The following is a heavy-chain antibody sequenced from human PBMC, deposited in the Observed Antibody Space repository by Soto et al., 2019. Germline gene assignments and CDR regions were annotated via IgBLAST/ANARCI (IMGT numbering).Heavy chain of an antibody. Sequence: GGSLRLSCAASGFTFSSYEMNWVRQAPGKGLEWVSYISSSGSTIYYAGSVKGRFTISRDNAKNSLYLQMNSLRAEDTAVYYCARDRDDHYYYYGMDVWGQGTTVTVSS. CDR3: ARDRDDHYYYYGMDV. J-gene: IGHJ6*02. D-gene: IGHD1-1*01. CDR1: GFTFSSYE. V-gene: IGHV3-48*03. CDR2: ISSSGSTI.